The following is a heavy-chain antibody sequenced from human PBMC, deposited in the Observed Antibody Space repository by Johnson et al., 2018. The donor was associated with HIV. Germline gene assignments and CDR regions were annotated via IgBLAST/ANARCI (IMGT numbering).Heavy chain of an antibody. V-gene: IGHV3-30-3*01. J-gene: IGHJ3*02. CDR3: ARAMYADDAFDI. CDR2: ISYDGNIK. D-gene: IGHD2-8*01. Sequence: QLVESVGGVVQPGRSLRLSCAASGFTFRSYAMHWVRQAPGKGLEWVAVISYDGNIKFYADYVKGRFSISRDNSKNTLFLDMNSLRAEDTAVYYCARAMYADDAFDIWGQGTMVTVSS. CDR1: GFTFRSYA.